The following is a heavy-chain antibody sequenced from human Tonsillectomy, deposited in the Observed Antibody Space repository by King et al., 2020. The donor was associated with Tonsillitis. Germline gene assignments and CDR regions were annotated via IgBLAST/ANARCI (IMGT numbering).Heavy chain of an antibody. CDR2: IYPGDSDT. V-gene: IGHV5-51*01. CDR1: GYSFTSYW. CDR3: ASLVGDCSSTSCYRGWFDP. J-gene: IGHJ5*02. Sequence: EWQLVQSGAEVKKPGESLKISCKGSGYSFTSYWIGWVRQMPGKGLEWMGIIYPGDSDTRYSPSFQGQVTISADKSISTAYLQWSSRKASDTAMYYCASLVGDCSSTSCYRGWFDPWGKGTLVTVSS. D-gene: IGHD2-2*02.